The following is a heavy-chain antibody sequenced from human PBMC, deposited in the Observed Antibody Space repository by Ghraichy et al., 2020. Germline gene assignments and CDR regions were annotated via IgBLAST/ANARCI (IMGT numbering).Heavy chain of an antibody. D-gene: IGHD3-22*01. CDR2: IYYSGST. CDR1: GVSISSSSYY. CDR3: ARLIPNTYYYDSSGYPLGYFDL. J-gene: IGHJ2*01. Sequence: SETLSLTCTVSGVSISSSSYYWGWIRQPPGKGLEWIGSIYYSGSTYYNPSLKSRVTISVDTSKNQFSLKLSSVTAADTAVYYCARLIPNTYYYDSSGYPLGYFDLWGRGTLVTVSS. V-gene: IGHV4-39*01.